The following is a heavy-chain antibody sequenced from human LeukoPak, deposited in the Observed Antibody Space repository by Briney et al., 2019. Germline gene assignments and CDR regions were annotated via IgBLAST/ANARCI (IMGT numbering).Heavy chain of an antibody. CDR1: GFTFSSYG. D-gene: IGHD6-19*01. Sequence: PGGSLRLSCAVSGFTFSSYGMSWVRQAPGKGLEWVSSISGSGSLTYYADSVKGRFTISRDNSKNTLYLQMNSLGAEDTAVYYCAKIAVAGYWYFDLWGRGTLVTVSS. J-gene: IGHJ2*01. CDR3: AKIAVAGYWYFDL. CDR2: ISGSGSLT. V-gene: IGHV3-23*01.